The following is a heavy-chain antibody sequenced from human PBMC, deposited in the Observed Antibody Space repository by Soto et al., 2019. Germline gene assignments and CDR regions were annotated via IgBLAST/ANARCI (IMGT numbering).Heavy chain of an antibody. CDR1: GYSFSFYG. V-gene: IGHV1-18*01. CDR3: AREGTCSSTSCPTYFSFGMDV. J-gene: IGHJ6*02. Sequence: ASVKVSCKASGYSFSFYGINWVRQAPGQGLEWMGWISPSDGNTNFAQKFEDRVTMTTDTSTRTAYMEVRSLRSDDTAVYYCAREGTCSSTSCPTYFSFGMDVWGQGTTVTVSS. D-gene: IGHD2-2*01. CDR2: ISPSDGNT.